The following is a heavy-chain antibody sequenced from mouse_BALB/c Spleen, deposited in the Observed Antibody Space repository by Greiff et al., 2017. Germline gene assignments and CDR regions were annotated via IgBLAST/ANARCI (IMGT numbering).Heavy chain of an antibody. CDR2: IRNKANGYTT. CDR1: GFTFTDYY. V-gene: IGHV7-3*02. Sequence: DVMLVESGGGLVQPGGSLRLSCATSGFTFTDYYMSWVRQPPGKALEWLGFIRNKANGYTTEYSASVKGRFTISRDNSQSILYLQMNTLRAEDSATYYCARGDYDYDVFAYWGQGTLVTVSA. CDR3: ARGDYDYDVFAY. J-gene: IGHJ3*01. D-gene: IGHD2-4*01.